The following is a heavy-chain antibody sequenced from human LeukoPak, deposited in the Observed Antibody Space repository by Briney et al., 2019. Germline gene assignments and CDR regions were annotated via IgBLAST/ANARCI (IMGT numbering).Heavy chain of an antibody. Sequence: GGSLRLSCAASTFAFSSYAMTWVRQAPGKGLEWVSSITGSGAGTSYADSVKGRFTVSRDNSKNTLYLQMNSLRAEDTAVYYCAKDRRYCSSTSCYRYFDYWGQGTLVTVSS. D-gene: IGHD2-2*01. CDR2: ITGSGAGT. J-gene: IGHJ4*02. CDR1: TFAFSSYA. V-gene: IGHV3-23*01. CDR3: AKDRRYCSSTSCYRYFDY.